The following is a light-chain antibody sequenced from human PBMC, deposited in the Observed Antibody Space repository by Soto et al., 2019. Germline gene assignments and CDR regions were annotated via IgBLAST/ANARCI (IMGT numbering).Light chain of an antibody. CDR1: SSNIGSNS. V-gene: IGLV1-47*01. CDR2: KNN. J-gene: IGLJ1*01. CDR3: TAWDDSLSGYV. Sequence: QPVLTQPPSASGTPGQRVTISCSGSSSNIGSNSVYWYQQFPGTAPKLLIYKNNQRPSGVPDRFSDSKSGTSASLAITGLRSEDEADYYCTAWDDSLSGYVFGTGTKVTVL.